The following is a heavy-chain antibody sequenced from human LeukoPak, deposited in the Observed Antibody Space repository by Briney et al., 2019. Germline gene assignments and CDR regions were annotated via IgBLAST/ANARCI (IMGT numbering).Heavy chain of an antibody. J-gene: IGHJ4*02. CDR3: ARFIRGIAVAGNYFDY. D-gene: IGHD6-19*01. V-gene: IGHV3-74*01. CDR1: GFTFSSYG. Sequence: GGSLRLSCAASGFTFSSYGMHWVRQGPGKGLVWVSRIYSDGSRTNYADSVKGRFTISRDNAKNSLYLQMNSLRAEDTAVYYCARFIRGIAVAGNYFDYWGQGTLVTVSS. CDR2: IYSDGSRT.